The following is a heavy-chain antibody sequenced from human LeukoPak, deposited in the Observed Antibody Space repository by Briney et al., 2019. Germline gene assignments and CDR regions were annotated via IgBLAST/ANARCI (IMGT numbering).Heavy chain of an antibody. V-gene: IGHV3-49*04. CDR2: IRSKAYGGTT. CDR1: GFTFGDYA. Sequence: QTGGSLRLSCTASGFTFGDYAMSWVRQAPGKGLEWVGFIRSKAYGGTTEYAASVKGRFTISRDDSKSIAYLQMNSLKTEDTAVYYCTRGPKQSYYYDSSGYAHYFDYWGQGTLVTVSS. D-gene: IGHD3-22*01. CDR3: TRGPKQSYYYDSSGYAHYFDY. J-gene: IGHJ4*02.